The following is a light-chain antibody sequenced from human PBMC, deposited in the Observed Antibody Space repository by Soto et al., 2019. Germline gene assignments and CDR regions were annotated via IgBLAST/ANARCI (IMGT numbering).Light chain of an antibody. CDR1: QSISSW. CDR2: KAS. V-gene: IGKV1-5*03. Sequence: DIQMTQSPSTLSASVGDRVTITCRASQSISSWLAWYQQKPGKAPKLLIYKASSLESWVPSRFSCSGSGTEFTLTISSLQPDDFATYYCQQYNSYPWTFGQGTKVEIK. J-gene: IGKJ1*01. CDR3: QQYNSYPWT.